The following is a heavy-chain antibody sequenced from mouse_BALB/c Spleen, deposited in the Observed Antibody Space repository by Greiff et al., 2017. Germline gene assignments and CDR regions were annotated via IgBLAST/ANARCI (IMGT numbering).Heavy chain of an antibody. J-gene: IGHJ4*01. CDR1: GYTFTSYW. Sequence: QVQLQQPGAELVRPGASVKLSCKASGYTFTSYWINWVKQRPGQGLEWIGNIYPSDSYTNYNQKFKDKATLTVDKSSSTAYMQLSSPTSEDSAVYYCTRVYGNPYAMDYWGQGTSVTVSS. CDR2: IYPSDSYT. D-gene: IGHD2-10*02. CDR3: TRVYGNPYAMDY. V-gene: IGHV1-69*02.